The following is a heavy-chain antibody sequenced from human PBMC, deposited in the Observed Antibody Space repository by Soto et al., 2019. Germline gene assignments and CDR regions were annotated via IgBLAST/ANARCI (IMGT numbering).Heavy chain of an antibody. Sequence: GGSLRLSCAASGFTFSSYGMHWVRQAPGKGLEWVAVISYDGSNKYYADSVKGRFTISRDNSKNTLYLQMNSLRAEDTAVYYCAKDEPSSGYYPEYYFDYWGQGTLVTVSS. V-gene: IGHV3-30*18. D-gene: IGHD3-22*01. J-gene: IGHJ4*02. CDR1: GFTFSSYG. CDR3: AKDEPSSGYYPEYYFDY. CDR2: ISYDGSNK.